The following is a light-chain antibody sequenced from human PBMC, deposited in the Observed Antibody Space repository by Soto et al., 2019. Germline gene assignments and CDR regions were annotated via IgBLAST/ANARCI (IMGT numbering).Light chain of an antibody. CDR3: QQYDSYSRT. CDR1: QRISGW. CDR2: DVS. V-gene: IGKV1-5*01. J-gene: IGKJ1*01. Sequence: DIQITQSPSTLSASVGDTVTITCRASQRISGWLAWHQQRPGKAPKLLIYDVSSLESGVPSRFNGSGSGTQFTLTISSLQPDDFATYYCQQYDSYSRTFGQGTKVDIK.